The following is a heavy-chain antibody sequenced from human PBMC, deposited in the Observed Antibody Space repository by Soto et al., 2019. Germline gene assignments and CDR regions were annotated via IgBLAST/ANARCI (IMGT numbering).Heavy chain of an antibody. J-gene: IGHJ4*02. CDR1: GSTLTRDA. CDR2: ISGSGGRT. Sequence: EVQLLESGGGLVQPGGSLRLSCAASGSTLTRDAMNWVRQAPGKGLEWVSLISGSGGRTYYADSVKGRFTISRDDSKNTLYLQMNSLRAEDTAVYYCARDHVGDYGAFGGFDYWGQGTLVTVSS. CDR3: ARDHVGDYGAFGGFDY. D-gene: IGHD4-17*01. V-gene: IGHV3-23*01.